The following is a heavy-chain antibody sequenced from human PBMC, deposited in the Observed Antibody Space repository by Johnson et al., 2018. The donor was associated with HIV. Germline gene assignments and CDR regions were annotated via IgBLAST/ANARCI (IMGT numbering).Heavy chain of an antibody. D-gene: IGHD3-10*01. CDR2: IRKDGSYT. J-gene: IGHJ3*02. CDR3: AKEGITMEVDI. Sequence: QVQLVESGGGVVQPGGSLRLSCAASGITFSDYYMSWIRQAPGKGLEWVAFIRKDGSYTNHGDAVKGRLTISRDNSKNTLYLQMNSLRAEDTAVYYCAKEGITMEVDIWGQGTMVTVSS. CDR1: GITFSDYY. V-gene: IGHV3-30*02.